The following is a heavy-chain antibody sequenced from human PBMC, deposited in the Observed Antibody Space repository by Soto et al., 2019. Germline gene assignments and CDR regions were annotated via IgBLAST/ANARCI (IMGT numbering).Heavy chain of an antibody. CDR3: AKVGYYYGMDV. CDR1: GFTFSSYG. Sequence: PGGSLRLSCAASGFTFSSYGMHWVRQAPGKGLEWVAVISYDGSNKYYADSVKGRFTISRDNSKNTLYLQMNSLRAEDTAVYYCAKVGYYYGMDVWGQGTTVTVSS. CDR2: ISYDGSNK. V-gene: IGHV3-30*18. J-gene: IGHJ6*02.